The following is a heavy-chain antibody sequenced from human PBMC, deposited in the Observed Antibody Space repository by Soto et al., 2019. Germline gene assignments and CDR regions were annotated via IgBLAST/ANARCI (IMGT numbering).Heavy chain of an antibody. J-gene: IGHJ4*01. CDR2: ISXXXXXI. D-gene: IGHD3-10*01. CDR3: ASLGRFALDY. V-gene: IGHV3-21*01. Sequence: GSLRLSCAASGFTFSSYTMNWVRQAPGKGLEXVSXISXXXXXIXXXDSVKGRFTISRDNAKNSLSLQMKSLRAEDTAVYYCASLGRFALDYWGQGTLVTVSS. CDR1: GFTFSSYT.